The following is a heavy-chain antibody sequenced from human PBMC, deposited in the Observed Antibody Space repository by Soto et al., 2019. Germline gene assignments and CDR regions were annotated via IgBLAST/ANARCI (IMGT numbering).Heavy chain of an antibody. Sequence: SETLSLTCTVSGGSISSSSYSWSWIRQHPGKGLEWIGYVYFSGNTDYNPSLKSRVTISVDTSKKQFSLRLTSVTVADTAVYYCARLGYDSSGYPSWFDPWGQGTLVTVSS. D-gene: IGHD3-22*01. CDR2: VYFSGNT. CDR3: ARLGYDSSGYPSWFDP. CDR1: GGSISSSSYS. V-gene: IGHV4-31*03. J-gene: IGHJ5*02.